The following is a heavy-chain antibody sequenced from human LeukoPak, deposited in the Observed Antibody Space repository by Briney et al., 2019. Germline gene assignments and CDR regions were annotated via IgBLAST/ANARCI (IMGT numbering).Heavy chain of an antibody. J-gene: IGHJ4*02. V-gene: IGHV3-21*01. CDR1: GFTFSSYS. CDR2: ISSSSSYI. CDR3: ARDKVSTGRIAVAGTGEFDY. Sequence: GGSLRLSRAASGFTFSSYSMNSVRHAPGKGLECVSCISSSSSYIYYADSVKRRFTISRDNAKNSLYLQMTSLRAEDTAVYYCARDKVSTGRIAVAGTGEFDYWGEGTLVTVSS. D-gene: IGHD6-19*01.